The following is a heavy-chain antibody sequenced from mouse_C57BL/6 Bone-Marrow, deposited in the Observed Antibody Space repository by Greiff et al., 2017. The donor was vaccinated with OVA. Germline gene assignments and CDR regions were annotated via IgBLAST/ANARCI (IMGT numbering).Heavy chain of an antibody. CDR1: GFTFSDYY. Sequence: EVKLQESGGGLVQPGGSLKLSCAASGFTFSDYYMYWVRQTPEKRLEWVAYISNGGGSTYYPDTVKGRFTISRDNAKNTLYLQMSRLKSEDTAMYYCARRQLRPSAIDYWGQGTSVTVSS. CDR2: ISNGGGST. J-gene: IGHJ4*01. V-gene: IGHV5-12*01. D-gene: IGHD3-2*02. CDR3: ARRQLRPSAIDY.